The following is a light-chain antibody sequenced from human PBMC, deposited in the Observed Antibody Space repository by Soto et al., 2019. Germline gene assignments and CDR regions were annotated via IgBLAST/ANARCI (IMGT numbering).Light chain of an antibody. CDR1: QSISSS. CDR2: DAS. Sequence: TVLTQSPATLSLSPGERATLSCRASQSISSSLAWYQQTPGQAPGLLIYDASKRATGIPARFSGSGSGTDFTLTISSLEPEDFAVYFCQQRFTWPSFGPGTKVDIK. J-gene: IGKJ3*01. V-gene: IGKV3-11*01. CDR3: QQRFTWPS.